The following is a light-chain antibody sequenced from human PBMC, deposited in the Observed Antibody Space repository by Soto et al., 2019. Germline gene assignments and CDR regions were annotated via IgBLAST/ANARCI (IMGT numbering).Light chain of an antibody. J-gene: IGLJ3*02. V-gene: IGLV2-23*02. CDR2: EVT. CDR1: SSDVGTYNL. CDR3: CSYEGYNIWV. Sequence: QSVLTQPASVSGSPGQSITISCTGASSDVGTYNLVSWYQQHPGKAPKLIISEVTKRPSGVSNRFSGSKSGNTASLTISGLQAEDEDDYYCCSYEGYNIWVFGGGTKVTVL.